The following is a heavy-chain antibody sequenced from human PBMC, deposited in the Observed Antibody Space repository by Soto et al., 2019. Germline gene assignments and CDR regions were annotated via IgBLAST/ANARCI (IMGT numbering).Heavy chain of an antibody. Sequence: QVQLQESGPGLVKPSQTLSLTCTVSGGSISSGGYYWSWIRQHPGKGREWIGYIYYSGSTYYNPSLKSRVTISVDTSKNQFSLKLSSVTAADTAVYYCARVNGNTYYYYGMDVWGQGTTVTVSS. CDR2: IYYSGST. V-gene: IGHV4-31*03. D-gene: IGHD2-8*01. J-gene: IGHJ6*02. CDR1: GGSISSGGYY. CDR3: ARVNGNTYYYYGMDV.